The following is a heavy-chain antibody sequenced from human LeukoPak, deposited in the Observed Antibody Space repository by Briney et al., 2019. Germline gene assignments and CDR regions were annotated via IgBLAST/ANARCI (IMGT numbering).Heavy chain of an antibody. Sequence: GGSLRLSCAASGFTFKSYDMHWVRQAAGEGLEWVSAIGTAGDTYYPGSVKGRFTISRENAKNSLYLQMNSLRAGDTAVYYCARDPPNYYDSSGYYDYWGQGTLVTVSS. D-gene: IGHD3-22*01. V-gene: IGHV3-13*01. CDR3: ARDPPNYYDSSGYYDY. CDR2: IGTAGDT. CDR1: GFTFKSYD. J-gene: IGHJ4*02.